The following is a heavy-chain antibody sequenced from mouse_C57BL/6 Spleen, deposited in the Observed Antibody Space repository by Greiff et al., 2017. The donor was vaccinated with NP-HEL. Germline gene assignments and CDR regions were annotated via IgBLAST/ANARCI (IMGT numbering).Heavy chain of an antibody. CDR1: GYTFTSYW. Sequence: EVKLQQSGTVLARPGASVKMSCKTSGYTFTSYWMHWVKQRPGQGLEWIGAIYPGNSDTSYNQKFKGKAKLTAVTSASTAYMELSSLTNEDSAVYYCTRLDPYYYGSSYGFAYWGQGTLVTVSA. J-gene: IGHJ3*01. D-gene: IGHD1-1*01. CDR2: IYPGNSDT. CDR3: TRLDPYYYGSSYGFAY. V-gene: IGHV1-5*01.